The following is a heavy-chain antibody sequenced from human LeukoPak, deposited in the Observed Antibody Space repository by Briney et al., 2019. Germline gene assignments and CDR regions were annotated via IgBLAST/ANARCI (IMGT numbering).Heavy chain of an antibody. CDR2: ISSSSYI. CDR3: ARAKRYCSSTSCYSWFDP. Sequence: GGSVRLSCAASGFTFSSYSMNWVRQAPGKGLEWVSSISSSSYIYYADSVKGRFTISRDNAKNSLYLQMNSLRAEDTAVYYCARAKRYCSSTSCYSWFDPWGQGTLVTVSS. CDR1: GFTFSSYS. J-gene: IGHJ5*02. V-gene: IGHV3-21*01. D-gene: IGHD2-2*01.